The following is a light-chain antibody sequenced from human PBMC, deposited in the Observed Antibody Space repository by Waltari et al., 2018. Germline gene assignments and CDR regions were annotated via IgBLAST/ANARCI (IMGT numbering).Light chain of an antibody. CDR2: RDD. CDR1: ASNIGRSN. CDR3: AAWDDILTAWV. V-gene: IGLV1-47*01. J-gene: IGLJ3*02. Sequence: QSGLTQSPSASGTPGQSVTISCSGGASNIGRSNLYWYQQLPGTAPKLLIYRDDRRPSGVPARFSGSKAVTSASLTISGLRSEDAADYYCAAWDDILTAWVFGGGTKLTVL.